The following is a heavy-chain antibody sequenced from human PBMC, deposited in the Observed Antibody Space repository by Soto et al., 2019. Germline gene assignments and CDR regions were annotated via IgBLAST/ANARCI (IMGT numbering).Heavy chain of an antibody. V-gene: IGHV4-34*01. CDR1: GGSFSGYY. D-gene: IGHD5-12*01. CDR3: AIKSGVDIVATTNDY. CDR2: INHSGST. J-gene: IGHJ4*02. Sequence: SETLSLTCAVYGGSFSGYYWSWIRQPPGKGLEWIGEINHSGSTNYNPSLKSRVTISVDTSKNQFSLKLSSVTAADTAVYYCAIKSGVDIVATTNDYWGQGALGTVSS.